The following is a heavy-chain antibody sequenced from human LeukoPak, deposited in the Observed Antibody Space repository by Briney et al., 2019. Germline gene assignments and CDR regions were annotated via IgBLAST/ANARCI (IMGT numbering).Heavy chain of an antibody. CDR1: GGSLSSYY. V-gene: IGHV4-4*07. Sequence: PSETLSLTCTVSGGSLSSYYWSWIRQPAGKGLEWIGRIYTSGSTNYNPSLKSRVTMSVDTSKNQFSLKLSSVTAADTAVYYCAREGEQWLSYYYYYYMDVWGKGTTVTISS. D-gene: IGHD6-19*01. CDR3: AREGEQWLSYYYYYYMDV. J-gene: IGHJ6*03. CDR2: IYTSGST.